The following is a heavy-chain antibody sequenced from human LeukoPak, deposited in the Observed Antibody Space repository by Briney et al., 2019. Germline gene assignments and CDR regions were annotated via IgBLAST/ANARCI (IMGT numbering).Heavy chain of an antibody. CDR2: INPNSGGT. D-gene: IGHD6-13*01. Sequence: ASVKVSCKASGYTFTGYYMHWVRQAPGQGLEWMGWINPNSGGTNYAQKFQGRVTMTRDTSISTAYMELSRLRSDDTAVYYCAKQLSDYYYYYYMDVWGKGTTVTVSS. J-gene: IGHJ6*03. CDR3: AKQLSDYYYYYYMDV. V-gene: IGHV1-2*02. CDR1: GYTFTGYY.